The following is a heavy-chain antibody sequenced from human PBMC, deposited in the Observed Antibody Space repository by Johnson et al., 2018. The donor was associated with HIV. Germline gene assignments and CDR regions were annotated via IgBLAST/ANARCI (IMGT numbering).Heavy chain of an antibody. Sequence: QVQLVESGGGVVQPGRSLRLSCAASGFTFSSYAMHWVRQAPGKGLEWVSVIYTGGSTYYAYSVTGRFTISRDNSKNTLYLQMNSLRAEDTAVYYCAREGSSGWYGGGDSLSAFDIWGQGTMVTVSS. CDR3: AREGSSGWYGGGDSLSAFDI. CDR1: GFTFSSYA. J-gene: IGHJ3*02. CDR2: IYTGGST. V-gene: IGHV3-NL1*01. D-gene: IGHD6-19*01.